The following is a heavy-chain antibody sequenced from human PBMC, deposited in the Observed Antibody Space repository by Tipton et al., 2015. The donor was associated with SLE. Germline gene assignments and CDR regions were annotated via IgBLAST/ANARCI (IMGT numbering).Heavy chain of an antibody. CDR3: ARAPPLRWYDY. CDR1: GGSISSYY. Sequence: TLSLTCTVSGGSISSYYWSWIRQPPGKGLEWIGYIYTSGSTNYNPSLKSRVTISVDTSKNQFSLKLSSVTAADTAVYYCARAPPLRWYDYWGQGTLVTVSS. J-gene: IGHJ4*02. D-gene: IGHD6-13*01. CDR2: IYTSGST. V-gene: IGHV4-4*09.